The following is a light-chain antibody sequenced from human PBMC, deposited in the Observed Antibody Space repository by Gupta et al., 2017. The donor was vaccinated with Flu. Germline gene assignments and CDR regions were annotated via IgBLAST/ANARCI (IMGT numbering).Light chain of an antibody. CDR3: QQYEDLPYT. Sequence: IQMTQSPSSLSASLGDRVTITCQANQDISNHLNWYQQKPGKAPKFLIYEASNLETGVPSRFSGSGSGTDFTFTISSLQPEDIATYYCQQYEDLPYTFGQGTKLEIK. CDR2: EAS. V-gene: IGKV1-33*01. CDR1: QDISNH. J-gene: IGKJ2*01.